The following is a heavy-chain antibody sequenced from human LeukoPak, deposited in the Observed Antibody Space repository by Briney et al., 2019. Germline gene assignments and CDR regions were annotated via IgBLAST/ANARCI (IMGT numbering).Heavy chain of an antibody. Sequence: KPSETLSLICTVSGGSISSYYWSWIRQPPGKGLEWIGYIYYSGSTNYNPSLKSRVTISVDTSKNQFSLKLSSVTAADTAVYYCARQVKYYFDYWGQGTLVTVSS. CDR3: ARQVKYYFDY. CDR2: IYYSGST. J-gene: IGHJ4*02. V-gene: IGHV4-59*08. CDR1: GGSISSYY.